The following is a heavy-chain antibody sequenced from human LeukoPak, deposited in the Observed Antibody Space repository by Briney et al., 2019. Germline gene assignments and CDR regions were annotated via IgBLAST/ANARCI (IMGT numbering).Heavy chain of an antibody. CDR2: ISISGSYI. D-gene: IGHD2-15*01. CDR3: ARDLSATARAYDY. V-gene: IGHV3-21*01. J-gene: IGHJ4*02. CDR1: GFILSDYN. Sequence: GGSLRLSCAASGFILSDYNMNWVRQAPGKGLEWVSFISISGSYITYADSVKGRFTISRDNAKSSLYLQMNSLRAEDTAVYYCARDLSATARAYDYWGQGTLVTVSS.